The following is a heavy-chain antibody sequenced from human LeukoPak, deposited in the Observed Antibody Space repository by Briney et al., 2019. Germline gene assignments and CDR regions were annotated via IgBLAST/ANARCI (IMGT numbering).Heavy chain of an antibody. Sequence: ASVKVSCKAFGYTFTDYYIHWVRQAPGQGLEWLGYIIIESGDTNYARSFQARINMTRDTSIATAYMDLSGLRSEDTAVYYCATLHRIVGATTSSPGDWGQGTLVTVSS. V-gene: IGHV1-2*02. CDR1: GYTFTDYY. CDR3: ATLHRIVGATTSSPGD. J-gene: IGHJ4*02. D-gene: IGHD1-26*01. CDR2: IIIESGDT.